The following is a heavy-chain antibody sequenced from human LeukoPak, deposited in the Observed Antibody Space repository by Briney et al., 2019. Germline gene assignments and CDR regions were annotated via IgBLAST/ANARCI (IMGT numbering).Heavy chain of an antibody. J-gene: IGHJ4*02. D-gene: IGHD2-21*02. CDR3: AIGVGVAVVTFDY. Sequence: GGSLRLSCAASGFTFTSYWMHWVRQTPGKGLVWVSVIYSGGSTYYADSVKGRFTISRDNSKNTVCFQMNSLRAEDTAIYYCAIGVGVAVVTFDYWGQGTLVTVSS. CDR1: GFTFTSYW. V-gene: IGHV3-53*01. CDR2: IYSGGST.